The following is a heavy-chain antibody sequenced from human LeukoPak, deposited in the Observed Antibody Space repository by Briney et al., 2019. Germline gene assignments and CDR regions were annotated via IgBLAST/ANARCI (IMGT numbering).Heavy chain of an antibody. J-gene: IGHJ4*02. V-gene: IGHV3-7*02. CDR1: EFTFSGYW. CDR2: IKQDGSET. D-gene: IGHD5-12*01. Sequence: PGGSLRLSCAASEFTFSGYWMSWFRQAPGKGLEWVATIKQDGSETDYVDSVKGRFTISRDNAKNSLYLQMNSLRIEDTAAYYCARAQWRRPDYWGQGTLVTVSS. CDR3: ARAQWRRPDY.